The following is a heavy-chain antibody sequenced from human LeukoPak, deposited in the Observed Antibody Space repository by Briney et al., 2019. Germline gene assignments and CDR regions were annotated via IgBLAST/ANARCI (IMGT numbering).Heavy chain of an antibody. J-gene: IGHJ4*02. CDR2: ISSNSSTI. CDR3: ARDAQPQYYYDSSGYYYPGY. V-gene: IGHV3-48*01. CDR1: GFTFSSYS. D-gene: IGHD3-22*01. Sequence: GGSLRLSCAASGFTFSSYSMNWVRQAPGKGLEWVSYISSNSSTIYYADSVKGRFTISRDNAKNSLYLQMNSLRAEDTAVYYCARDAQPQYYYDSSGYYYPGYWGQGTLVTVSS.